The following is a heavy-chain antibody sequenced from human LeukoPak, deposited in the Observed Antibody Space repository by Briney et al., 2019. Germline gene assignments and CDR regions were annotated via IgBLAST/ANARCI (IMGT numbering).Heavy chain of an antibody. CDR2: ISGGGSYI. J-gene: IGHJ6*02. V-gene: IGHV3-21*01. Sequence: MAGGSLRLSCAASGFTFSSYSMKWVRQAPGKGLEWVSSISGGGSYIYYADSVKGRFTISRDNAKNSLYLQMNSLRAEDTAVYYCARVYGDLAYYYYGMDVWGQGTTVTVSS. D-gene: IGHD4-17*01. CDR1: GFTFSSYS. CDR3: ARVYGDLAYYYYGMDV.